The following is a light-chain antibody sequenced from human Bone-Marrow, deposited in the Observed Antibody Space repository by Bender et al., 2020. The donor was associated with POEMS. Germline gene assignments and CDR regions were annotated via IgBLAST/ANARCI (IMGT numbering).Light chain of an antibody. V-gene: IGLV1-40*01. CDR3: QSYDNSLGGWV. CDR2: GYN. Sequence: QSALTQPASVSGAPGQRVTISCTGSSSNTGSGYDINWYQHLPGTAPKLLIYGYNNRPSGVPVRFSGSKSGTSASLAITGLQAEDEGDYYCQSYDNSLGGWVFGGGTKLTVL. CDR1: SSNTGSGYD. J-gene: IGLJ3*02.